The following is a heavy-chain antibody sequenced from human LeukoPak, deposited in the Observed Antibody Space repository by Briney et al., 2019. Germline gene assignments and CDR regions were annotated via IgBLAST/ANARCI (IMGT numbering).Heavy chain of an antibody. V-gene: IGHV3-30-3*01. Sequence: GGSLTLSCAASGFTFSNYAMHWVRQAPGKGLEWVAVISYDGSNKDYADSVKGRFTISRDNSKNTLYMQMNSLRAEDTAVDYCARVLDRGSSWYGGLEYWGQGTLVTVSS. D-gene: IGHD6-13*01. CDR3: ARVLDRGSSWYGGLEY. J-gene: IGHJ4*02. CDR2: ISYDGSNK. CDR1: GFTFSNYA.